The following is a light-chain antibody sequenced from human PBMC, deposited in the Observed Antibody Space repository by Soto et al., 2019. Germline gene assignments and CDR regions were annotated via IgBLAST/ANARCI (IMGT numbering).Light chain of an antibody. V-gene: IGKV1-5*03. CDR2: KAT. J-gene: IGKJ1*01. CDR1: QXXXTW. Sequence: DIQMTQSPSTLSASLGDRXTITCRASQXXXTWVAWYQQKPGTAPKLLVYKATILXIGVPSRXSGSGSGTEVTIASSNLQPXDXATYYCQQYETFSPWTFGQGTKVXIK. CDR3: QQYETFSPWT.